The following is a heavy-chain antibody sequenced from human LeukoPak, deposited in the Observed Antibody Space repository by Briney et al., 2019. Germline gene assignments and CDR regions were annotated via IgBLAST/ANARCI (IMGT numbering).Heavy chain of an antibody. D-gene: IGHD3-22*01. Sequence: GASVKVSCKVSGYTLTELSMHWVRQAPGKGLEWMGGFDPEDGETIYAQKFQGRVTMTEDTSTDTAYMGLSSLRSEDTAVYYCATSEWYYYDSSGYLNGFDYWGQGTLVTVSS. V-gene: IGHV1-24*01. CDR2: FDPEDGET. CDR1: GYTLTELS. CDR3: ATSEWYYYDSSGYLNGFDY. J-gene: IGHJ4*02.